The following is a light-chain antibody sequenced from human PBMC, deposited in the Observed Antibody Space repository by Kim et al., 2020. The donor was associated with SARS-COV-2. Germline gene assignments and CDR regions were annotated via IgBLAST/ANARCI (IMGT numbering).Light chain of an antibody. V-gene: IGKV3-20*01. CDR1: QSVSSSY. CDR3: QQYGSSPT. CDR2: GAS. Sequence: EIVLTQSPGTLSLSPGERATLSCRASQSVSSSYSAWYQQKPGQAPRLLIYGASSRATGIPDRFSGSGSGTDFTLTISRLAPEDFAVYYCQQYGSSPTFGQGTKVDIK. J-gene: IGKJ1*01.